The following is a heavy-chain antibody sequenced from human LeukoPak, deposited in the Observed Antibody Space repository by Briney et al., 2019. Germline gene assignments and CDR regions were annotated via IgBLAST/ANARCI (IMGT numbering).Heavy chain of an antibody. CDR1: GFIFSSYG. CDR3: AKDLDYYVWGAGYYGMDV. V-gene: IGHV3-30*18. CDR2: ISYGGSNK. D-gene: IGHD3-16*01. J-gene: IGHJ6*02. Sequence: GSSLTLFCAVSGFIFSSYGMHWVREAPGKALEWVAVISYGGSNKFYGVSVKGRFTISRDNSKNTLYLQMNSLRAEDTAVYYCAKDLDYYVWGAGYYGMDVWGQGTTVTVSS.